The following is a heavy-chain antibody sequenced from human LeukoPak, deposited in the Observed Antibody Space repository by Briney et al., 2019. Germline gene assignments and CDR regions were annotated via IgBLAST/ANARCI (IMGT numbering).Heavy chain of an antibody. CDR1: GFTLSSHP. Sequence: GGSLRLSCAASGFTLSSHPMNWVRQAPGKGLEWVSYIGNDGRMMYYADSVKGRFTISRDSAKNSLYLQMNSLGADDTAVYYCARDASHFDSSGYFHNYYYGMDVWGQGATVTVSS. CDR2: IGNDGRMM. V-gene: IGHV3-48*03. CDR3: ARDASHFDSSGYFHNYYYGMDV. D-gene: IGHD3-22*01. J-gene: IGHJ6*02.